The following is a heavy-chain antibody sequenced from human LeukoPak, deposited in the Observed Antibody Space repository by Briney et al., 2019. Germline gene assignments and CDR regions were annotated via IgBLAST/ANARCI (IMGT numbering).Heavy chain of an antibody. CDR2: INPNSGGT. J-gene: IGHJ4*02. CDR3: ARVVRYYDSSGPIDY. Sequence: ASVKVSCKASGYTFTGYYMHWVRQAPGQGLEWMGWINPNSGGTNYAQKFQGRVTMTRDTSISTAYMELSRLRSDDTAVYYCARVVRYYDSSGPIDYWGQGTLGTVSS. CDR1: GYTFTGYY. V-gene: IGHV1-2*02. D-gene: IGHD3-22*01.